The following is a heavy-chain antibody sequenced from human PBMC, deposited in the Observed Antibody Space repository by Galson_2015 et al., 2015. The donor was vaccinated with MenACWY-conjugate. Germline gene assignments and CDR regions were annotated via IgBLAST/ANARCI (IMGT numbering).Heavy chain of an antibody. J-gene: IGHJ4*02. CDR2: TYYRSKWNY. V-gene: IGHV6-1*01. Sequence: CAISGDSVSSNSAAWNWIRQSPSRGLEWLGRTYYRSKWNYNYALSVKSRILINPDTSKNQFSLQLNSVTPEDTAVYFCARMHGGYVDYWGQGALVTVSS. D-gene: IGHD2-15*01. CDR1: GDSVSSNSAA. CDR3: ARMHGGYVDY.